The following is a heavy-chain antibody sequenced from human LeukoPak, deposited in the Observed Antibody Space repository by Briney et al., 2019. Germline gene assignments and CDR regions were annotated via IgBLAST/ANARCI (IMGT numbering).Heavy chain of an antibody. Sequence: SQTLSLTCAVSGGSISSGGNSWSWIRQPPGKGLEWIGYIWHRGSTFYNPSLKGRVTISVDRSKNQFSLKLTSVTAADTAVYYCARVAGSGSLLFDLWGQGALVTVSS. D-gene: IGHD3-10*01. V-gene: IGHV4-30-2*01. J-gene: IGHJ4*02. CDR3: ARVAGSGSLLFDL. CDR1: GGSISSGGNS. CDR2: IWHRGST.